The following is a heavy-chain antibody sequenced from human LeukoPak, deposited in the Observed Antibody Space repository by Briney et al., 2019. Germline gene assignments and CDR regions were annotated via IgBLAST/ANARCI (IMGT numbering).Heavy chain of an antibody. CDR3: ARTEPGIAARNYFDY. J-gene: IGHJ4*02. D-gene: IGHD6-6*01. Sequence: SETLSLTCTVSGGSISSYYWSWIRQPPGKGLEWIGYIYYSGSTNYNPSLKSRVTISVDTSKNQFSLKLSSVTAADTAVYYCARTEPGIAARNYFDYWGQGTLVTVSS. V-gene: IGHV4-59*01. CDR2: IYYSGST. CDR1: GGSISSYY.